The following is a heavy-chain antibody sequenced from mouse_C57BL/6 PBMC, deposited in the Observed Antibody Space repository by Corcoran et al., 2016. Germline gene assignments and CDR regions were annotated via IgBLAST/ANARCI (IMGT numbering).Heavy chain of an antibody. CDR1: GYTFPRYW. CDR2: IYPGSGST. CDR3: ARAEIYYGGSSGDYFDY. V-gene: IGHV1-55*01. D-gene: IGHD1-1*01. Sequence: QVQLQQPGAELVKTGASVKMSCKASGYTFPRYWITWVPQRPGQGLEWIGDIYPGSGSTNYNEKFKSKATLTVDTSSRTAYMQLSSLTAEDAAVYYCARAEIYYGGSSGDYFDYWGQGTTLTVSS. J-gene: IGHJ2*01.